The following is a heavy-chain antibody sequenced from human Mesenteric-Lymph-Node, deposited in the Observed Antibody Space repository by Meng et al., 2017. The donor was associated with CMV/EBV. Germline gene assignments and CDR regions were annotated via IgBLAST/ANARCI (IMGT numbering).Heavy chain of an antibody. CDR2: ISYSGNT. D-gene: IGHD3-3*01. CDR1: GGSFSGYY. CDR3: ARLEWSHLNYYGMDV. Sequence: SETLSLTCAVYGGSFSGYYWSWIRQPPGKGLEWIGSISYSGNTNYNPSLKSRVTISVDTSKNQFSLKMSSVTAVDTGVYYCARLEWSHLNYYGMDVWGQGTTVTVSS. J-gene: IGHJ6*02. V-gene: IGHV4-34*01.